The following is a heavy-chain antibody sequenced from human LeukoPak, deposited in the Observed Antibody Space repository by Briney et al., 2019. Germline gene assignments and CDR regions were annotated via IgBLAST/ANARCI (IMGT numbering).Heavy chain of an antibody. CDR3: ARTGEGYCSGGSCWDFYYYMDV. J-gene: IGHJ6*03. V-gene: IGHV4-61*01. D-gene: IGHD2-15*01. Sequence: SETLSLTCSVSGGSSSSGSYYWSWIRQPPGKGLEWIGYIYYSGSTNYNPSLKSRVSISIDTSKNQFSLKLSSVAAADTAVYYCARTGEGYCSGGSCWDFYYYMDVWGKGTTVTVSS. CDR2: IYYSGST. CDR1: GGSSSSGSYY.